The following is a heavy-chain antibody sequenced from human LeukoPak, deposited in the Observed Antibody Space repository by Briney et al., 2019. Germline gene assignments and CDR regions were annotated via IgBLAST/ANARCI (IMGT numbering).Heavy chain of an antibody. CDR2: IYPRGST. CDR1: GGSISSGNYY. Sequence: PSQTLSLTCTVSGGSISSGNYYWSCIRQPAGKGLECIGRIYPRGSTNYIPSLKSRVTISVDTSKNQFSLKLSSVTAADTAVYYCARAGYYYDNSGYYYVEPPFGNNWFDPWGQGTLVTVSS. J-gene: IGHJ5*02. V-gene: IGHV4-61*02. D-gene: IGHD3-22*01. CDR3: ARAGYYYDNSGYYYVEPPFGNNWFDP.